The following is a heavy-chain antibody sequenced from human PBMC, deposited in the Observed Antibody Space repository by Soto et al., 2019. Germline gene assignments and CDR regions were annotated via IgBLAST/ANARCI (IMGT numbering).Heavy chain of an antibody. CDR2: IRPDGSEK. V-gene: IGHV3-7*03. CDR1: GFTFRSYW. Sequence: EVQVVESGGGLVQPGGSLRVSCVGSGFTFRSYWLSWVRQAPGKRLEWVANIRPDGSEKYYVDSVKGRFTISRDNAKNSLYLQMSSLRAEDTAVYYCAREEGATVANNWFDSWGQGALVTVSS. CDR3: AREEGATVANNWFDS. D-gene: IGHD4-17*01. J-gene: IGHJ5*01.